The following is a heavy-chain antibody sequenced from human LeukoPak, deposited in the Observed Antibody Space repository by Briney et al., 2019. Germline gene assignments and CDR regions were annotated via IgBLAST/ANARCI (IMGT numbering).Heavy chain of an antibody. J-gene: IGHJ5*02. CDR2: IYPGDSDA. Sequence: GESLKISCKGSGYSFTSYWIGWVRQMPGKCLEWMGIIYPGDSDARYSPSFQGQVTISADKSISTAYLQWSSLKASDTAMYYCARTLWTTRFDPWGQGTLVTVSS. V-gene: IGHV5-51*01. CDR3: ARTLWTTRFDP. CDR1: GYSFTSYW. D-gene: IGHD3/OR15-3a*01.